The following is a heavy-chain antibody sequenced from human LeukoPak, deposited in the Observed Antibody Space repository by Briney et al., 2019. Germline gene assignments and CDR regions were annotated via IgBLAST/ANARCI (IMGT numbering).Heavy chain of an antibody. Sequence: ASVKVSCKAAGCTFTGYYMFWVRQAPGQGLEWMGRINPNSGGTNYAQKFQGSVTMTRDTSISTAYMELSRLRSDDTAVYYCARGYCSGGSCYSVENWFDPWGQGTLVTVSS. J-gene: IGHJ5*02. CDR1: GCTFTGYY. D-gene: IGHD2-15*01. CDR3: ARGYCSGGSCYSVENWFDP. CDR2: INPNSGGT. V-gene: IGHV1-2*06.